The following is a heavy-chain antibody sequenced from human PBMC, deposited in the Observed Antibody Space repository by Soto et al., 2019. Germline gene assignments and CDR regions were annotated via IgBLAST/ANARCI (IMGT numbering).Heavy chain of an antibody. CDR1: GFTFSTFY. CDR3: ATVRSGTFKAFDL. CDR2: LSSESTFI. D-gene: IGHD1-26*01. V-gene: IGHV3-11*06. J-gene: IGHJ3*01. Sequence: QVQLVESGGGLVRPGGSLRLSCAASGFTFSTFYMNWVRQAPGKGLEWVSFLSSESTFISYADSVKGRFTISRDNSKKSLYLQMDSLRVEDTAVYYCATVRSGTFKAFDLWGQGTVVTVSS.